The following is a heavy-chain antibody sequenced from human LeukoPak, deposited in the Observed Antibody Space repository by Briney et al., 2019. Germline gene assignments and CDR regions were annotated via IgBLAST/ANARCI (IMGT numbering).Heavy chain of an antibody. Sequence: SRPTLVKPTQTLTLTCTFSGFSLSTSAVSVGWIRQPPGKAVEWLAFIYWDDDKRYSPSLKSRLTITKDNSKNQVVLTMTNMDPVDTATYYCAHRLAARQYNGSPDYFDYWGQGTLVTVSS. D-gene: IGHD1-26*01. CDR2: IYWDDDK. J-gene: IGHJ4*02. V-gene: IGHV2-5*02. CDR1: GFSLSTSAVS. CDR3: AHRLAARQYNGSPDYFDY.